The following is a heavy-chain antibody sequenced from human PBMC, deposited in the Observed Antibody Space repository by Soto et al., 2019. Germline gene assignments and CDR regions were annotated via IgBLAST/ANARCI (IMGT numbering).Heavy chain of an antibody. CDR2: ISGTGAST. CDR3: AKAGGSYYNYFES. D-gene: IGHD1-26*01. Sequence: EVQLLESGGGLEQPGGSLRLSCAASGFTFSDYAMSWVRRAPGRGLERVSAISGTGASTHYADSVMGRFTISRDNSKNTLSLRMNSLRADDAATYYCAKAGGSYYNYFESWGQGALVTVSS. V-gene: IGHV3-23*01. J-gene: IGHJ4*02. CDR1: GFTFSDYA.